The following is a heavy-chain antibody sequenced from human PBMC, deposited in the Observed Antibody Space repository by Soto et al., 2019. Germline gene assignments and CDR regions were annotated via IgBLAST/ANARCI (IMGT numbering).Heavy chain of an antibody. CDR3: ARSAPYDY. J-gene: IGHJ4*02. Sequence: QVQLMQSGAEVKKPGASVRVSCKASGYTFTNYYVHWVRQAPGQGLEWMGFINPNGGSTTYAQTFQGRITVTTDTSTRTVYMQLSSLRSEDTAVFYGARSAPYDYWGQGTLVTVSS. CDR2: INPNGGST. CDR1: GYTFTNYY. V-gene: IGHV1-46*01.